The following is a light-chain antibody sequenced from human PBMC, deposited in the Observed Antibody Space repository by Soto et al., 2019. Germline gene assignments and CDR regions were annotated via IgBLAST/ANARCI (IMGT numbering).Light chain of an antibody. CDR3: YSYTTRGTYV. V-gene: IGLV2-14*01. Sequence: QSVLTQPASVSGSPGQSVTISCTGTSSDVGTYNYVSWYQQHPAKVPKLMIYHVSNRPSGVSDRFSGSKSGNTASLTISGLQAEDEADYYCYSYTTRGTYVFGTGTQLTVL. CDR2: HVS. J-gene: IGLJ1*01. CDR1: SSDVGTYNY.